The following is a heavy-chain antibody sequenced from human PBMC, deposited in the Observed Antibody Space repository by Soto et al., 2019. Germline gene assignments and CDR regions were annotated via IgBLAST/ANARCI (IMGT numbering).Heavy chain of an antibody. CDR3: GRLGDYYPAFDY. V-gene: IGHV4-59*08. J-gene: IGHJ4*02. CDR2: IYYAGST. Sequence: QVQLQESGPGLVKPSETLSLTCTVSGGSISSYYWSWFRRPPGKGLEWIGYIYYAGSTSYNPSLNRRVSISLETSKKPFSLGLTSVTAGDTAGYFCGRLGDYYPAFDYWGRGTLVSVSS. CDR1: GGSISSYY. D-gene: IGHD3-22*01.